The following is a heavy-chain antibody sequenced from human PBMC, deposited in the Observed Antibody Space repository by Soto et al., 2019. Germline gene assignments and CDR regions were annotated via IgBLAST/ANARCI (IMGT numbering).Heavy chain of an antibody. CDR3: AREHYDYIWGSYRFWENWFDP. CDR2: IYYSGST. CDR1: GGSISSGGYY. Sequence: QVQLQESGPGLVKPSQTLSLTCTVSGGSISSGGYYWSWIRQHPGKGLEWIGYIYYSGSTYYNPSLKSRVTISVDTSKNQLSLKLSSVTAADTAVYYCAREHYDYIWGSYRFWENWFDPWGQGTLVTVSS. J-gene: IGHJ5*02. D-gene: IGHD3-16*02. V-gene: IGHV4-31*03.